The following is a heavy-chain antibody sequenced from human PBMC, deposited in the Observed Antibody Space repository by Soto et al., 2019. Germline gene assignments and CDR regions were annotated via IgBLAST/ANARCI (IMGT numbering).Heavy chain of an antibody. CDR2: IYYSGST. CDR1: GGSISSSSYY. V-gene: IGHV4-39*01. Sequence: QLQLQESGPGLVKPSETLSLTCTVSGGSISSSSYYWGWIRQPPGKGLEWIGSIYYSGSTYYNPSLKSRVTISVDTSKNQLSLKLSSVTAADTAVYYCARRLVLPAAIYAFDIWGQGTMVTVSS. J-gene: IGHJ3*02. CDR3: ARRLVLPAAIYAFDI. D-gene: IGHD2-2*01.